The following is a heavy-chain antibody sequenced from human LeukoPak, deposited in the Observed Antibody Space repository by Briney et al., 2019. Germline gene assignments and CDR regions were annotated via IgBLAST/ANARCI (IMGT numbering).Heavy chain of an antibody. V-gene: IGHV3-23*01. J-gene: IGHJ3*02. D-gene: IGHD1-14*01. Sequence: GGSLRLSCAASGFTFSSYAMSWVRQAPGEGLEWVSAVSGSGTSTYYADSVKGRFTISRDNSKNTLYLQMNSLRAEDTAVYYCAKDRSNRYSVDAFDIWGQGTMVTVSS. CDR3: AKDRSNRYSVDAFDI. CDR2: VSGSGTST. CDR1: GFTFSSYA.